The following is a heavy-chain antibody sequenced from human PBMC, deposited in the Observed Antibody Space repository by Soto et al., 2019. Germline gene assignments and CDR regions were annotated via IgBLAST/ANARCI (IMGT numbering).Heavy chain of an antibody. CDR1: GFTFSTYS. CDR3: AKDAYYDFWSGPGAYYYYYGMDV. CDR2: ISSSSSTI. D-gene: IGHD3-3*01. Sequence: GGSLRLSCAASGFTFSTYSMNWVRQAPGKGLEWVSYISSSSSTIFYTDSVKGRFTVSRDNAKNSLYLQMNSLRAEDTALYYCAKDAYYDFWSGPGAYYYYYGMDVWGQGTTVTVSS. J-gene: IGHJ6*02. V-gene: IGHV3-48*01.